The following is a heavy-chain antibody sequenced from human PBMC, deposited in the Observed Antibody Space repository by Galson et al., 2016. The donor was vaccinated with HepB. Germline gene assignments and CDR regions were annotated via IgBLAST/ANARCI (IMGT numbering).Heavy chain of an antibody. D-gene: IGHD6-19*01. CDR1: GFSFSSYA. J-gene: IGHJ5*02. Sequence: SLRLSCAASGFSFSSYAMHWVRQAPGKGLEWVAVMSYDGRKKYFADSVKGRFTLSRDNSNNTLYLQVNSLRPEDTVVYYCARGVQWLVPRWIDPWGQGTLVTVSS. V-gene: IGHV3-30*04. CDR2: MSYDGRKK. CDR3: ARGVQWLVPRWIDP.